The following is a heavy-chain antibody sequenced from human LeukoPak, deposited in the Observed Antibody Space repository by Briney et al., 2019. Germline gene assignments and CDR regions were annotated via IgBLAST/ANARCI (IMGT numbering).Heavy chain of an antibody. D-gene: IGHD3-22*01. V-gene: IGHV4-4*07. J-gene: IGHJ4*02. CDR1: GGSISSYY. CDR3: ARDLPDYYDSSGYYQD. CDR2: IYTSGST. Sequence: SETLSLTCTVSGGSISSYYWSWIRQPAGKGLEWIGRIYTSGSTNYNPSLKSRVTMSVDTSKNQFSLKLSSVTAADTAVYYCARDLPDYYDSSGYYQDWGQGTLVTVSS.